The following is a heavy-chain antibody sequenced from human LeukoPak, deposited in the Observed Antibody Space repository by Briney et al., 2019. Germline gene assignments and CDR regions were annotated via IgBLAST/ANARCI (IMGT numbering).Heavy chain of an antibody. J-gene: IGHJ4*02. CDR3: VKGRISEDGLDF. D-gene: IGHD6-13*01. CDR1: GFTFSRSA. V-gene: IGHV3-23*01. Sequence: GGSLRLSCAASGFTFSRSAMTWVRQTPGKGLDWVSSISSSGNTYYSESVKGRFTISTDNSNIMLYLQMNSLRADDTAVYYCVKGRISEDGLDFWGQGTLVTVSS. CDR2: ISSSGNT.